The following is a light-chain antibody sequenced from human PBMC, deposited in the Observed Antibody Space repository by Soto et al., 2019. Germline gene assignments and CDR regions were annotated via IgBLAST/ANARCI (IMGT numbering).Light chain of an antibody. CDR1: QSISSCF. J-gene: IGKJ1*01. CDR2: GAS. CDR3: QQYGSSPPWT. Sequence: IVLPQSPGTLSLSPGERASISCGAIQSISSCFLAWYQQKPGQAPRLLIYGASSRATGIPDRFSGTGSETDFTLTISRLEPEDFAVYYCQQYGSSPPWTFGQGTKVHI. V-gene: IGKV3-20*01.